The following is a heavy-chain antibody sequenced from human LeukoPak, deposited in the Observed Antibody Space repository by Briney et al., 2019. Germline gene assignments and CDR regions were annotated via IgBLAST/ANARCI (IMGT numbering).Heavy chain of an antibody. Sequence: GGSLRLSCAASGFTFSRYSMNWVRQAPGKGLEWVSYISSCSSTIYYADSVKGRFTISRENAKNSLYLQMNSLRAEDTAVYYCARDLEWLLSYFDYWGQGTLVTVSS. J-gene: IGHJ4*02. V-gene: IGHV3-48*01. CDR2: ISSCSSTI. D-gene: IGHD3-3*01. CDR3: ARDLEWLLSYFDY. CDR1: GFTFSRYS.